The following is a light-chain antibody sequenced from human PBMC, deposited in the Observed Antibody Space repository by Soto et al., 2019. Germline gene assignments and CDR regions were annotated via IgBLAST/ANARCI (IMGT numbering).Light chain of an antibody. CDR1: EEISIY. V-gene: IGKV1-12*01. CDR3: QQSNSFPIT. CDR2: AAS. Sequence: DIQMTQSPSSVSASVGDRVTITCRASEEISIYLQWYQQKPGKAPKPLIFAASNLLPGVPSRFSGSGSGTEFTLTISSLQPDDFATYYCQQSNSFPITFGQGTRLDIK. J-gene: IGKJ5*01.